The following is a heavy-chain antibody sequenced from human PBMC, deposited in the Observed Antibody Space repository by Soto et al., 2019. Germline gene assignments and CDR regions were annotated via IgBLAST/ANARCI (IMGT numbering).Heavy chain of an antibody. V-gene: IGHV3-48*03. CDR1: GFSFNTYE. CDR2: ISTSGSTI. CDR3: AYGGSCDY. J-gene: IGHJ4*02. D-gene: IGHD1-26*01. Sequence: EVQLVESGGGLVQPGGSLRLSCAASGFSFNTYEMNWVRQAPGKGLEWVSYISTSGSTIYYADSVKGRFTISRDNGKNSLYLQMNSLIAEDTAVYYGAYGGSCDYWGQGTQVTVSS.